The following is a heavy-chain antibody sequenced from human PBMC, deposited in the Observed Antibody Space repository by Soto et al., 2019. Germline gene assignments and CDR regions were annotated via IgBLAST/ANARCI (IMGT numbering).Heavy chain of an antibody. CDR3: AKRAFYGSGIPNYYGMDV. Sequence: EVHLLESGGGLVQPGGSLSLSWAPSGFTFRTYAITWVPQAPGKGREWVSVFSGTGGGTNNADSAKGRFTTSRDNSKNTLYLQMNSLRAEDTAVYYCAKRAFYGSGIPNYYGMDVWGQGTAVTVSS. CDR1: GFTFRTYA. V-gene: IGHV3-23*01. J-gene: IGHJ6*02. D-gene: IGHD3-10*01. CDR2: FSGTGGGT.